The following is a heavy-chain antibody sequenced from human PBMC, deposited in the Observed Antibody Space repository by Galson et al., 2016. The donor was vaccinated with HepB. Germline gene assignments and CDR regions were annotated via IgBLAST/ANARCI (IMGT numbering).Heavy chain of an antibody. CDR1: GYTLTSYY. CDR2: INPSGGST. D-gene: IGHD1-26*01. J-gene: IGHJ6*02. Sequence: VKVSCKASGYTLTSYYMHWVRQAPGQGLEWMGIINPSGGSTSYAQKFQGRVTMTRDTSTSTVYMELSSLRSEDTAVYYCARDGGATTGDVWGQGTTVTVSS. V-gene: IGHV1-46*01. CDR3: ARDGGATTGDV.